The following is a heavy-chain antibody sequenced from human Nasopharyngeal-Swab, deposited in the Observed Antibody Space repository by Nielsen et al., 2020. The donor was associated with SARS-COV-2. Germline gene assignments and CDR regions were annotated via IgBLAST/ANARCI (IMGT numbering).Heavy chain of an antibody. Sequence: SQTRSLTGAISGDSVSSNSAAWNWIRQSPSRGLEWLGRTYYRSKWYNDYAVSVKSRITINPDTSKNQFSLKLSSVTAADTAVYYCARGRRIVVVPAAIPGHYNWFDPWGQGTLVTVSS. V-gene: IGHV6-1*01. CDR1: GDSVSSNSAA. J-gene: IGHJ5*02. D-gene: IGHD2-2*01. CDR3: ARGRRIVVVPAAIPGHYNWFDP. CDR2: TYYRSKWYN.